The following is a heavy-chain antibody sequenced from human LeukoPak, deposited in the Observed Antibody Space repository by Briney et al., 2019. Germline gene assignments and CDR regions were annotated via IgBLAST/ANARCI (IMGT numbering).Heavy chain of an antibody. D-gene: IGHD6-19*01. CDR1: GGSFSGYY. V-gene: IGHV4-34*01. J-gene: IGHJ3*02. CDR2: INHSGST. Sequence: SETLSLTCAVYGGSFSGYYWSWIRQPPGKGLEWMGEINHSGSTNYNPSLKSRVTISVDTSKNQFCLKLSSVPAADTAVYYCARDLYSSRTNDAFVIWGQGTMVTVSS. CDR3: ARDLYSSRTNDAFVI.